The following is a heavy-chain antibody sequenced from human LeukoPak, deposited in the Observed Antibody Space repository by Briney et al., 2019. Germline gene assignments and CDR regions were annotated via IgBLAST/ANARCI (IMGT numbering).Heavy chain of an antibody. CDR1: GFTFDDYT. V-gene: IGHV3-43*01. J-gene: IGHJ4*02. Sequence: GGSLRLSCAASGFTFDDYTMHWVRQAPGKCLEWVSLISWDGGSTYYADSVKGRFTISRDNSKNSLYLQMNSLRTEDTALYYCAKDHGSIAVAGTFDYWGQGTLVTVSS. CDR2: ISWDGGST. CDR3: AKDHGSIAVAGTFDY. D-gene: IGHD6-19*01.